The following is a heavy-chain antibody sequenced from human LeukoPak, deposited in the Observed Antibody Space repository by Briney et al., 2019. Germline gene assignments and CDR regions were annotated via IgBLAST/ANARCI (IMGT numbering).Heavy chain of an antibody. J-gene: IGHJ4*02. D-gene: IGHD3-22*01. CDR1: GYTLTELS. CDR2: FDPEDGET. CDR3: ATHPMIVVVLNRGYFDY. V-gene: IGHV1-24*01. Sequence: GASVKVSCTVSGYTLTELSMHWVRQAPGKGIEWMGGFDPEDGETIYAQKFQGRVTMTEDTSTDTAYMELSSLRSEDTAVYYCATHPMIVVVLNRGYFDYWGQGTLVTVSS.